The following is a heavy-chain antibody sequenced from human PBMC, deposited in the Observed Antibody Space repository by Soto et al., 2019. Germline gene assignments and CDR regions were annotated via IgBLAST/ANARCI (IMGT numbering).Heavy chain of an antibody. CDR2: ISYDGSNK. Sequence: PGGSLRLSCAASGFTFSSYGMHWVRQAPGKGLEWVAVISYDGSNKYYADSVKGRFTIARDNSKNTLYLQMNSLRAEDTAVYYCANNYDFWSAYFVGAYYYYGMDVWGQGTTVTVSS. CDR3: ANNYDFWSAYFVGAYYYYGMDV. CDR1: GFTFSSYG. J-gene: IGHJ6*02. D-gene: IGHD3-3*01. V-gene: IGHV3-30*18.